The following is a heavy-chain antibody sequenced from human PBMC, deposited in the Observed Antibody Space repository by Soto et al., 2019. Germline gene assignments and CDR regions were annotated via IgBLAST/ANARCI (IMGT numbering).Heavy chain of an antibody. Sequence: GESLKISCKGSGYRFTNYWIGWVRQMPGKGLKWMGIIYPGDSDTRYSPSFQGQVTISADKSISTAYLQWSSLKASDTAMYYCARQNPYYYDSSGYYNTYYYYGMDVWGQGTTVTVSS. CDR1: GYRFTNYW. CDR2: IYPGDSDT. CDR3: ARQNPYYYDSSGYYNTYYYYGMDV. V-gene: IGHV5-51*01. D-gene: IGHD3-22*01. J-gene: IGHJ6*02.